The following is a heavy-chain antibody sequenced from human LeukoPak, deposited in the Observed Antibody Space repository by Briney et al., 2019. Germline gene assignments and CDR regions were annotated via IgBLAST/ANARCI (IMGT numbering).Heavy chain of an antibody. CDR3: ARDPEGYGGYVSYFDY. CDR2: IKQDGSEK. D-gene: IGHD5-18*01. J-gene: IGHJ4*02. V-gene: IGHV3-7*01. Sequence: GGSLRLSCAASGFTFSSYWMSWVRQAPGKGLEWVANIKQDGSEKYYVDSVKGRFTISRDNAKNSLYLQMNSLRAEDTAAYYCARDPEGYGGYVSYFDYWGQGTLVTVSS. CDR1: GFTFSSYW.